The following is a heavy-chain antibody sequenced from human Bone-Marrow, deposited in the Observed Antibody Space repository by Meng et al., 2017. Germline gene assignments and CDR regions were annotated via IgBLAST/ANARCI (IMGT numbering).Heavy chain of an antibody. V-gene: IGHV4-4*02. CDR1: GGSISSSNW. J-gene: IGHJ2*01. Sequence: GSLRLSCAVSGGSISSSNWWSWVRQPPGKGLEWIGEIYHSGSTNYNPSLKSRVTISVDTSKNQFSLKLSSVTAADTAVYYCARGFGYCSGGSCYPYWYFDLWGRGTLVTVSS. D-gene: IGHD2-15*01. CDR2: IYHSGST. CDR3: ARGFGYCSGGSCYPYWYFDL.